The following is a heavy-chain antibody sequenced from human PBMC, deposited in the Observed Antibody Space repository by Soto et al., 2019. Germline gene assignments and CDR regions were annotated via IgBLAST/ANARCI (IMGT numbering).Heavy chain of an antibody. D-gene: IGHD3-10*01. CDR2: IIPIFGTA. Sequence: QVQLVQSGAEVKKPGSSVKVSCKASGGTFSSYAISWVRQAPGQGLEWMGGIIPIFGTANYAQKFQGRVTITADKSTSTAYMELSSLRSEDTAVYYCARNGPITMVRGVSGMDVWGQGTTVTVSS. J-gene: IGHJ6*02. V-gene: IGHV1-69*06. CDR1: GGTFSSYA. CDR3: ARNGPITMVRGVSGMDV.